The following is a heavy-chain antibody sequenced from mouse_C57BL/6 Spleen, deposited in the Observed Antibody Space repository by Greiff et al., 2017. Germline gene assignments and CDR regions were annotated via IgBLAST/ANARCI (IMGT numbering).Heavy chain of an antibody. CDR2: ISYDGGN. J-gene: IGHJ3*01. CDR1: GYSITSGYY. Sequence: VPLKESGPGLVKPSQSLSLTCSVTGYSITSGYYWIWMRQFPGNKLVWMGYISYDGGNNYNPSLKNRISITRDTSKNQFFLELNSVTTEDTATYYCTSEDLAYWGQGTLVTVSA. V-gene: IGHV3-6*01. CDR3: TSEDLAY.